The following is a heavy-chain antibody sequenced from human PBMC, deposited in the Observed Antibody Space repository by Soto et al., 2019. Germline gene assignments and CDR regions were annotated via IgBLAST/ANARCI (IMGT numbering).Heavy chain of an antibody. CDR1: GFTFSSYA. CDR2: ISGSGGST. D-gene: IGHD1-26*01. J-gene: IGHJ3*02. Sequence: EVQLLESGGGLVQPGGSLRLSCAASGFTFSSYAMSWVRQAPGKGLEWVSAISGSGGSTYYADSVKGRFTISRDNSKNTLYLQMNSLRAEDSAVYYCAKDPAVRWWERGLPGAFGIWGQGTMVTVSS. V-gene: IGHV3-23*01. CDR3: AKDPAVRWWERGLPGAFGI.